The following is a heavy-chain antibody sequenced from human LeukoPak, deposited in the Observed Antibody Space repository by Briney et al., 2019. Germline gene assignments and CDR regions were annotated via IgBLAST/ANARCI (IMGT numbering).Heavy chain of an antibody. CDR2: IKHDGSEK. CDR3: ATYRGWRTSGYYLYYFEY. CDR1: GFIFTNYF. D-gene: IGHD3-3*01. Sequence: GGSLRLSCAASGFIFTNYFMSWVRQAPGKGLEWVASIKHDGSEKYYVDSVRGRFTISRDNTMNSLYLQMSSLRAEDTAVYYCATYRGWRTSGYYLYYFEYWGQGTLVTYSS. J-gene: IGHJ4*02. V-gene: IGHV3-7*01.